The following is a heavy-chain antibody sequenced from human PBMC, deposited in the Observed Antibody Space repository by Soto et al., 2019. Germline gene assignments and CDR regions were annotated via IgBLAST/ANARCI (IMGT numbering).Heavy chain of an antibody. V-gene: IGHV3-23*01. Sequence: GGSLRLSCAASGFTFSSYAMSWVRQAPGKGLEWVSAISGSGGSTYYADSVKGRFTISRDNAKNSLYLQMNSLRAEDTAVYYCARDQNNVVLVPAASPSYYYGMDVWGQGTTVTVSS. CDR2: ISGSGGST. CDR3: ARDQNNVVLVPAASPSYYYGMDV. CDR1: GFTFSSYA. J-gene: IGHJ6*02. D-gene: IGHD2-2*01.